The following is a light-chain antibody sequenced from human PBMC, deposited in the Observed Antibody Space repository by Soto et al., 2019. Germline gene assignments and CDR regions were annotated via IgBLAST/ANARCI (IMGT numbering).Light chain of an antibody. CDR2: FGS. Sequence: EIVMTQSPLTLPVTPGDPASISCRSSQSLLYNNTHNYLDWYVQKPGQSPQLLIYFGSNRAPGVPDRFSGSGSGTDFTLKINRVEAEDVGTYYCMQALQSLTFGQGTRLEIK. CDR1: QSLLYNNTHNY. V-gene: IGKV2-28*01. J-gene: IGKJ5*01. CDR3: MQALQSLT.